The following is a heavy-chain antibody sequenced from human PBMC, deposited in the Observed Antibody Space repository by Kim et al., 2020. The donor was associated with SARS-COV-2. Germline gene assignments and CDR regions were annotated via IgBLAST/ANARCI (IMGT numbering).Heavy chain of an antibody. D-gene: IGHD6-19*01. V-gene: IGHV4-34*01. CDR3: VRGRKLREVPPSGWDV. J-gene: IGHJ6*02. CDR2: IVHTGSS. Sequence: SETLSLTCAVSGASFSDYYWNWIRQSPGKGLEWIGDIVHTGSSDYNPSLESRVTISVDKSRNQLSLKLKSVTAADTAVYYCVRGRKLREVPPSGWDVWGLGTTVTVSS. CDR1: GASFSDYY.